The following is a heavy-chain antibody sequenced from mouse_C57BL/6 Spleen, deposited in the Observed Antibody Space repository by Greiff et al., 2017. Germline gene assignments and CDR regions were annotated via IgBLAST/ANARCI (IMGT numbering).Heavy chain of an antibody. CDR2: ISSGSSTI. CDR3: ARGGLRLNAMDY. Sequence: VQLKESGGGLVKPGGSLKLSCAASGFTFSDYGMHWVRQAPEKGLEWVAYISSGSSTIYYADTVKGRFTISRDNAKNTLFLQMTSLRSEDTAMYYCARGGLRLNAMDYWGQGTSVTVSS. J-gene: IGHJ4*01. V-gene: IGHV5-17*01. D-gene: IGHD2-4*01. CDR1: GFTFSDYG.